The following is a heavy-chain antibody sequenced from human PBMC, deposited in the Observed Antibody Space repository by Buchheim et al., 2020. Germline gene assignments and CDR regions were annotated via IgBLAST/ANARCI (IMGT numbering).Heavy chain of an antibody. CDR2: ISASGGST. D-gene: IGHD3-10*01. CDR3: ATDPHYPSGSY. Sequence: EVFLVESGGGLVQPGGSLRLSCAASGFTFSGYEMNWVRQAPGKGLECIAYISASGGSTYYVDSVRGRLTISRAHAKNSLYLQMNSLRVEDTAVYYCATDPHYPSGSYWGRGTL. V-gene: IGHV3-48*03. CDR1: GFTFSGYE. J-gene: IGHJ1*01.